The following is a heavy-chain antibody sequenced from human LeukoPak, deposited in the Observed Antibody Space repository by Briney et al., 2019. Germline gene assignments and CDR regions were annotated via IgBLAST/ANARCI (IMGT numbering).Heavy chain of an antibody. CDR3: ARVPTPGWFDP. CDR2: IFYSGST. Sequence: SETLSLTCTVSGGSISNYYWSWVRQPPGKGLEWIGCIFYSGSTEYDPSLKSRVTISVDRSKNQFSLKLSSVTAADTAVYYCARVPTPGWFDPWGQGTLVTVSS. V-gene: IGHV4-59*12. J-gene: IGHJ5*02. CDR1: GGSISNYY.